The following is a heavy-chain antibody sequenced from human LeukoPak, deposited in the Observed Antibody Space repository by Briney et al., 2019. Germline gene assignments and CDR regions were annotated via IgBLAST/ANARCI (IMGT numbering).Heavy chain of an antibody. CDR1: GYTFTSYA. V-gene: IGHV1-18*01. D-gene: IGHD3-10*01. CDR3: AIEGGRFGSGSYYMYYYGMDV. Sequence: ASVKVSCKASGYTFTSYAISWVRQAPGQGREWMGWISAYNGDTNYAQKLQGRVTMTTDTSTSTAYMELSSLRSDDTAVYYCAIEGGRFGSGSYYMYYYGMDVWGQGTTVTVSS. CDR2: ISAYNGDT. J-gene: IGHJ6*02.